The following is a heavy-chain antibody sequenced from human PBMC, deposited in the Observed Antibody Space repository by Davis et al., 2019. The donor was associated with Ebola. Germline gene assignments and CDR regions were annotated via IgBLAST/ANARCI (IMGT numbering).Heavy chain of an antibody. D-gene: IGHD1-26*01. CDR2: ISVYNGNT. Sequence: ASVKVSCKASGYTFKNYAISWVRQAPGQGLEWMGWISVYNGNTNYAQTLQGRVTMTTDTSTGTAYMELRSLRSDDTAVYYCARGHTYGRWDDWFDPWGQGTLVTVSS. CDR3: ARGHTYGRWDDWFDP. CDR1: GYTFKNYA. V-gene: IGHV1-18*01. J-gene: IGHJ5*02.